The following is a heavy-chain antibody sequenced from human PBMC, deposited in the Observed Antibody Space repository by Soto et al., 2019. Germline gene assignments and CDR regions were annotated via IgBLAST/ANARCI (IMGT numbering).Heavy chain of an antibody. V-gene: IGHV3-48*02. J-gene: IGHJ6*02. Sequence: PGGSLRLSCAASGFTFSSYSMNWVRQAPGKGLEWVSYISSSSTIYYADSVKGRFTISRDNAKNSLYLQMNSLRDEDTAVYYCARDYGAGIVGATGYGMDVWGQGTTVTVSS. CDR2: ISSSSTI. CDR3: ARDYGAGIVGATGYGMDV. CDR1: GFTFSSYS. D-gene: IGHD1-26*01.